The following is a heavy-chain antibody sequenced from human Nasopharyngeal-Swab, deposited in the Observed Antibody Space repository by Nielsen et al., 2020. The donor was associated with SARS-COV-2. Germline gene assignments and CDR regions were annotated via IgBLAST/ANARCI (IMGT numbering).Heavy chain of an antibody. CDR3: ARGLRGYSGYSDY. J-gene: IGHJ4*02. CDR2: IYSGGST. Sequence: WIRQPPGKGLEWVSVIYSGGSTYYADSVKGRFTISRDNSKNTLYLQMNSLRAEDTAMYYCARGLRGYSGYSDYWGQGTLVTVSS. D-gene: IGHD5-12*01. V-gene: IGHV3-53*01.